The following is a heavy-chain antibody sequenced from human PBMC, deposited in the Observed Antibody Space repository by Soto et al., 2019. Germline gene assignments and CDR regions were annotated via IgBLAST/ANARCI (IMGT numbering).Heavy chain of an antibody. CDR2: IYYSGST. V-gene: IGHV4-31*03. D-gene: IGHD6-13*01. CDR3: ARGEAAAEPPFMGTYYYYGMDV. J-gene: IGHJ6*02. Sequence: PSETLFLTCTVSGGSISSGVYYWSWIRQQPGKGLEWIGYIYYSGSTYYNPSLKSRVTISVDTSKNQFSLKLSSATAADTAVYYCARGEAAAEPPFMGTYYYYGMDVWAQGTTVTVSS. CDR1: GGSISSGVYY.